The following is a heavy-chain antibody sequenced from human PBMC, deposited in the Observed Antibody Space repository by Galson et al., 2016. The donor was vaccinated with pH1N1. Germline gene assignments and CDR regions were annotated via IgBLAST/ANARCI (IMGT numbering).Heavy chain of an antibody. CDR2: ISSSSSYI. V-gene: IGHV3-21*01. J-gene: IGHJ3*02. Sequence: SLRLSCAASGFTFSRYSMNWVRQAPGKGLEWVSSISSSSSYIYYADSVKGRFTISRDNAKNSLHLQMNSLRAEDTAVYYCARDQAIELSDAFDIWGQGTMVTVSS. D-gene: IGHD1-7*01. CDR1: GFTFSRYS. CDR3: ARDQAIELSDAFDI.